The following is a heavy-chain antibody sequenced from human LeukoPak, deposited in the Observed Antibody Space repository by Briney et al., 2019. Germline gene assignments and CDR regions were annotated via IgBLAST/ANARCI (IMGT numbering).Heavy chain of an antibody. V-gene: IGHV3-23*01. D-gene: IGHD3-3*01. CDR3: AKGYLEWLLYDAFDI. J-gene: IGHJ3*02. CDR1: GFTFSSYA. CDR2: ISGSGGST. Sequence: PGGSLRLSCAASGFTFSSYAMSWVRQAPGKGLEWVSAISGSGGSTYYADSVKGRFTISRDNSKNTLYLQMNSPRAEDTAVYYCAKGYLEWLLYDAFDIWGQGTMVTVSS.